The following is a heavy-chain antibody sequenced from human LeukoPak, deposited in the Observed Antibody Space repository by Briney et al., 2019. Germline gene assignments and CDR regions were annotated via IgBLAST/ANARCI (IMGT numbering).Heavy chain of an antibody. D-gene: IGHD3-22*01. V-gene: IGHV1-8*01. Sequence: ASVTVSCKASGYTFTSYEINWVRQATGHGLEWKGWMNPNNGDTAYAQKFHDRITMTRSTSITTAYMELSGLRSDDTAVYYCARGLGSYDSSELTWPMISFWGQGTQVTVSS. J-gene: IGHJ4*02. CDR2: MNPNNGDT. CDR3: ARGLGSYDSSELTWPMISF. CDR1: GYTFTSYE.